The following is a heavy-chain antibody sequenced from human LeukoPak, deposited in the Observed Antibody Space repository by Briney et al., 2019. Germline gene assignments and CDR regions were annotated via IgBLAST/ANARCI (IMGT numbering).Heavy chain of an antibody. D-gene: IGHD3-10*01. Sequence: ASVKVSCKASGYTFTSYDINWVRQATGQGREWMGWMNPNSGNTGYAQKFQGRVTMTRNTSISTAYMELSSLRSEDTAVYYCARWVRGVIPSDAFDIWGQGTMVTVSS. CDR2: MNPNSGNT. CDR1: GYTFTSYD. J-gene: IGHJ3*02. CDR3: ARWVRGVIPSDAFDI. V-gene: IGHV1-8*01.